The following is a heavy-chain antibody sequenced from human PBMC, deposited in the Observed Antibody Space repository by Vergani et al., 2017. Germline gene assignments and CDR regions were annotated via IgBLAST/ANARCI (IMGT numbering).Heavy chain of an antibody. CDR1: GFTFSSYA. CDR3: AKDREDSSGYSTIGGFDY. CDR2: ISGSGGST. Sequence: EVQLLESGGGLVQPGGSLRLSCAASGFTFSSYAMSWVRQAPGKGLEWVSAISGSGGSTYYADSVKGRFTISRDNSKNTLYLQMNSLRAEDTAVYYCAKDREDSSGYSTIGGFDYWGQGTLVTVSS. V-gene: IGHV3-23*01. D-gene: IGHD3-22*01. J-gene: IGHJ4*02.